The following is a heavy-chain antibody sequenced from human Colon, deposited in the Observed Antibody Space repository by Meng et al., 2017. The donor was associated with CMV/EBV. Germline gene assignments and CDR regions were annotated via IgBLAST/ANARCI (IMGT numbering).Heavy chain of an antibody. V-gene: IGHV3-21*06. D-gene: IGHD6-13*01. CDR3: ARGWPPDY. CDR1: GFTFSSYI. Sequence: GESLKISCSTSGFTFSSYILNWVRQAPGKGLEWVSSITHTSDTYYADSLKGRFTLSRDNSQNSVYLQMDSLTAEDTAIYYCARGWPPDYWGQGTLVTVSS. CDR2: ITHTSDT. J-gene: IGHJ4*02.